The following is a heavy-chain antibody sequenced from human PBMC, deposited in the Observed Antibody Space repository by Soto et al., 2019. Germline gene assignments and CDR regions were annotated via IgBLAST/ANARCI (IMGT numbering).Heavy chain of an antibody. CDR2: IYYSGST. Sequence: PSETLSLTCTVSGGSISSYYWSWIRQPPGKGLEWIGYIYYSGSTNYNPSLKSRVTISVDTSKNQFSLKLSSVTAADTAVYYCARGKFYDYNPKAARGPYYFDIWGQGTMVTVSS. J-gene: IGHJ3*02. V-gene: IGHV4-59*01. CDR3: ARGKFYDYNPKAARGPYYFDI. CDR1: GGSISSYY. D-gene: IGHD3-16*01.